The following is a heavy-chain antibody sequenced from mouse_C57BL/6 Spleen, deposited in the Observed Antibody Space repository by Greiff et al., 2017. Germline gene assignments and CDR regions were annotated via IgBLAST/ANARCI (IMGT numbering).Heavy chain of an antibody. CDR3: AGDRDGNGFAY. J-gene: IGHJ3*01. CDR1: GFPITSGYY. V-gene: IGHV12-3*01. Sequence: QVQLKESGPGLVKPSQSLFLTCSITGFPITSGYYWIWIRQSPGKPLEWMGYITHSGETFYNPSLQSPISITRETAKNQFFLQLNSVTTEDTAMYYCAGDRDGNGFAYWGQGTLVTVSA. D-gene: IGHD2-1*01. CDR2: ITHSGET.